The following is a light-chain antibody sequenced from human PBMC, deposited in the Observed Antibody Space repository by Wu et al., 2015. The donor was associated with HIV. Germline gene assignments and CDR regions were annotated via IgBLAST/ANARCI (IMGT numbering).Light chain of an antibody. V-gene: IGKV3-20*01. Sequence: EIVMTQSPATLSVSPGERATLFCRASQNVSSSLVWYQQRLGQAPRLLIYGASSRAAGIPDRFSGSGSGTDFTLTISRLEPEDFAVYYCQQYGSSPYTFGQGTKLEIK. J-gene: IGKJ2*01. CDR3: QQYGSSPYT. CDR1: QNVSSS. CDR2: GAS.